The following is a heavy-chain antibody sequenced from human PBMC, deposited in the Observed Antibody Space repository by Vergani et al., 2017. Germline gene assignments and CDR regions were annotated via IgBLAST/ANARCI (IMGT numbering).Heavy chain of an antibody. J-gene: IGHJ4*02. Sequence: QVQLVQSGAEVKKPGSSVKVSCKASGGTFSSYAISWVRQAPGQGLEWMGGIIPIFGTANYAQKFQGRVTITADESTSTAYMELSSLRSEGTAVYYCAGEGYYDSSGYYYGGYYFDYWGQGTLVTVSS. CDR3: AGEGYYDSSGYYYGGYYFDY. V-gene: IGHV1-69*01. CDR1: GGTFSSYA. D-gene: IGHD3-22*01. CDR2: IIPIFGTA.